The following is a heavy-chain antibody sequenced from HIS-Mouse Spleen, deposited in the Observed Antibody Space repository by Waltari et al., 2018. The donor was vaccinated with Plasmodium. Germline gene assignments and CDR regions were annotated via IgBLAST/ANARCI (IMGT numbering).Heavy chain of an antibody. CDR1: GYTFTGYY. CDR3: ARVLGYKAAAGTFVEYFQH. CDR2: INPNSG. J-gene: IGHJ1*01. V-gene: IGHV1-2*02. D-gene: IGHD6-13*01. Sequence: QVQLVQSGAEVKKPGASVKVSCKASGYTFTGYYMHWVRQAPGQGLEWMGWINPNSGATSISTAYMELSRLRSDDTAVYYCARVLGYKAAAGTFVEYFQHWGQGTLVTVSS.